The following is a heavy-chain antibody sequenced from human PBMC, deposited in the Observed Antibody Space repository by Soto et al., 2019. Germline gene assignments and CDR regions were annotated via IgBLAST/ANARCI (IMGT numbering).Heavy chain of an antibody. V-gene: IGHV3-23*01. J-gene: IGHJ4*02. CDR1: GFTFSSYA. CDR3: AKDRARYNWNDGFDY. Sequence: SGGSLRLSCAASGFTFSSYAMSWVRQAPGKGLEWVSAISGSGGSTYYADSVKGRFTISRDNSKNTLYLQMNSLRAEDTAVYYCAKDRARYNWNDGFDYWGQGTLVTVSS. CDR2: ISGSGGST. D-gene: IGHD1-20*01.